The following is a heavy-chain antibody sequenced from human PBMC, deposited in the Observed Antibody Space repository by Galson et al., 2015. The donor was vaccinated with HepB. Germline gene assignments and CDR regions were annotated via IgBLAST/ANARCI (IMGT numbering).Heavy chain of an antibody. CDR3: ARGGVGCSSTSCWFPSF. CDR1: GGTFSSYA. D-gene: IGHD2-2*01. CDR2: IIPIFGTA. J-gene: IGHJ3*01. Sequence: SVKVSCKASGGTFSSYAISWVRQAPGQGLEWMGGIIPIFGTANYAQKFQGRVTITADESTSTAYMELSSLRSEDTAVYYCARGGVGCSSTSCWFPSFWGQGTMVTVSS. V-gene: IGHV1-69*13.